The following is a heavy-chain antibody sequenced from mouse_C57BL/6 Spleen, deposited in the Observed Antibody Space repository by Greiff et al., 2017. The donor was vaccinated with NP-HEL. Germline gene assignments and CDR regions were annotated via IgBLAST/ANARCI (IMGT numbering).Heavy chain of an antibody. CDR3: TRPLYGSSYEYFDV. Sequence: VQLQQSGAELVRPGASVTLSCKASGYTFTDYEMHWVKQTPVHGLEWIGAIDPETGGTAYNQKFKGTAILTADKSSSTAYMELRSLTSEDSAVYYCTRPLYGSSYEYFDVWGTGTTVTVSS. J-gene: IGHJ1*03. CDR2: IDPETGGT. V-gene: IGHV1-15*01. D-gene: IGHD1-1*01. CDR1: GYTFTDYE.